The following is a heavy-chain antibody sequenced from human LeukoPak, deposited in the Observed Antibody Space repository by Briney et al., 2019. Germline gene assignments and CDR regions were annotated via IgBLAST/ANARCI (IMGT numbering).Heavy chain of an antibody. CDR2: INGKRGDT. CDR3: ARDHDWGVDY. V-gene: IGHV1-2*02. Sequence: ASVKVSCKASAYTFTGYYVHWVRQTPGQGLEWMGWINGKRGDTNYAQNFQDRVTMTRDTSTSTVYMELSRLTVDDTAVYYCARDHDWGVDYWGQGTLVTVSS. J-gene: IGHJ4*02. D-gene: IGHD7-27*01. CDR1: AYTFTGYY.